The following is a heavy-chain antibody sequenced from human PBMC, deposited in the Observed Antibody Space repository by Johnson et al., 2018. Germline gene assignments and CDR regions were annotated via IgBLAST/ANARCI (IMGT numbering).Heavy chain of an antibody. V-gene: IGHV4-34*01. CDR2: INHSGSP. CDR1: GGSFSGYY. J-gene: IGHJ3*02. CDR3: ARVATGYYPDHDGFDI. Sequence: QVQLQQWGAGLLKPSETLSLTCAVYGGSFSGYYWSWIRQPPGKGREWIGEINHSGSPNYNPSLNSRVTVPVDTSKNQFSRKLSSVTAADTAVYYRARVATGYYPDHDGFDIWGQGTMVTVST. D-gene: IGHD2-15*01.